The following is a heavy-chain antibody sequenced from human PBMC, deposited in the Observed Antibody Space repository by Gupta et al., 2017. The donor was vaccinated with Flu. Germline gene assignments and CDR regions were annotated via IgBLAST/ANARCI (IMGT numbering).Heavy chain of an antibody. V-gene: IGHV3-30*18. CDR1: GFTFRNYG. J-gene: IGHJ6*02. CDR3: AKDRSRGTFFYFYGMDV. D-gene: IGHD3-16*02. CDR2: ISQDGSNK. Sequence: QVQLVQSGGGVVQPGRSLGLSCSVSGFTFRNYGVHWVRQAPGKGLEWVAVISQDGSNKYYADSVKGRFTISRDISKNTLYLRMNSLRPEDTAVYYCAKDRSRGTFFYFYGMDVWGQGTTVTVSS.